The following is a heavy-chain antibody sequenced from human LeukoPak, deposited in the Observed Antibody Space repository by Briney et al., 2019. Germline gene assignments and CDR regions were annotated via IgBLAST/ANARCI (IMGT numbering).Heavy chain of an antibody. D-gene: IGHD3-10*01. J-gene: IGHJ3*02. CDR3: AKALTLGARAQDDAFDI. CDR2: ISSSSSYI. Sequence: PGRSLRLSCAASGFTFDDYAMHWVRQAPGKGLEWVSSISSSSSYIYYADSVKGRFTISRDNAKNSLYLQMNSLRAEDMALYYCAKALTLGARAQDDAFDIWGQGTMVTVSS. V-gene: IGHV3-9*03. CDR1: GFTFDDYA.